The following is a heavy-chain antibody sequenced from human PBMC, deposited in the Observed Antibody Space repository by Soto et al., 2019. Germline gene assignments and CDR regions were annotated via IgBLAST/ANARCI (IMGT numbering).Heavy chain of an antibody. CDR1: GYTFTRYG. CDR2: INTYNGNT. CDR3: TMVDVYVTPSPQHV. D-gene: IGHD3-16*01. V-gene: IGHV1-18*01. J-gene: IGHJ6*02. Sequence: VQLVQSGAEVKNPGASVKVSCQASGYTFTRYGIGWARQAPGQGLEWMGWINTYNGNTNYAQNVQGRVTLTTDTSTRTAYMELRSLRSNDTAIYYCTMVDVYVTPSPQHVWGQGTTVIVSS.